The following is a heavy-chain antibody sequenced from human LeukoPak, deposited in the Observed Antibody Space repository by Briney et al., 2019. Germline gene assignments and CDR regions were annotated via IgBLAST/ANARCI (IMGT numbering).Heavy chain of an antibody. D-gene: IGHD5-18*01. Sequence: SVKVSRKASGGTFSSYAISWVRQAPGQGLEWMGGIIPILGTANYAQKFQGRVTITADKSTSTAYMELSSLRSEDTAVYYCARAYSYGNAYFDYWGQGTLVTVSS. CDR2: IIPILGTA. J-gene: IGHJ4*02. CDR3: ARAYSYGNAYFDY. V-gene: IGHV1-69*10. CDR1: GGTFSSYA.